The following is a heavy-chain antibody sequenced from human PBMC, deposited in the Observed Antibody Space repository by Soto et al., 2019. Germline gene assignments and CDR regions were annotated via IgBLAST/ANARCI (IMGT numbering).Heavy chain of an antibody. V-gene: IGHV3-23*01. Sequence: EVQLLESGGGLVQPGGSLRLSCAASGFTFSSYAMSWVRQAPGKGLEWVSAISGSGGSTYYADSVKGRFTISRDNSKNTLYLQMNSLRAEDTAVYYCAKIAAVLRYFDWTFDYWGQGTLVTVSS. J-gene: IGHJ4*02. CDR3: AKIAAVLRYFDWTFDY. CDR2: ISGSGGST. CDR1: GFTFSSYA. D-gene: IGHD3-9*01.